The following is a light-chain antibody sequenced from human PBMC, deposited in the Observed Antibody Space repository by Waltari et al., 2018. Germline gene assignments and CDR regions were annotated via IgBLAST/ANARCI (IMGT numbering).Light chain of an antibody. CDR3: SSYTSSSTYV. V-gene: IGLV2-14*01. Sequence: QSALTQPASVSGSSGQSLTVYCTGTSSEVGGSNHVSWFQQHPGKAPKLMIYDVRKPPSVVSTRFSGSKSGNTASLTISGLQAEDEADYYCSSYTSSSTYVFGTGTKVTVL. CDR2: DVR. J-gene: IGLJ1*01. CDR1: SSEVGGSNH.